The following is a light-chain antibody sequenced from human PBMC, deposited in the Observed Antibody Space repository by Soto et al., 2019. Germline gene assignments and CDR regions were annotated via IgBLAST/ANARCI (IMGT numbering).Light chain of an antibody. CDR3: QQRSNWPRLT. Sequence: EIVLTQSPATLSLSPGERATISCRASKSVSSYLAWYQQKPGQAHRLLIYDASNRATGIPARFSGSGSGTDFTLTISSLEPEDFAVYYCQQRSNWPRLTFGGGTKVEIK. CDR1: KSVSSY. CDR2: DAS. J-gene: IGKJ4*01. V-gene: IGKV3-11*01.